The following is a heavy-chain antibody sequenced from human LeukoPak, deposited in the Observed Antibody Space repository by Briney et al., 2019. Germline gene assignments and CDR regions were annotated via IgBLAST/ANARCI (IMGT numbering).Heavy chain of an antibody. CDR1: DGSISSYY. Sequence: SQTLSLTCTVSDGSISSYYWSWIRLPPGKGLEYIGYVSYSGTTNYNPSLKSRLTISLDTSKNQISLRLSSVTAADTAVYYCARFRSAVAGTYNYNYLDVWGKATTVTVSS. J-gene: IGHJ6*03. V-gene: IGHV4-59*01. CDR3: ARFRSAVAGTYNYNYLDV. CDR2: VSYSGTT. D-gene: IGHD6-19*01.